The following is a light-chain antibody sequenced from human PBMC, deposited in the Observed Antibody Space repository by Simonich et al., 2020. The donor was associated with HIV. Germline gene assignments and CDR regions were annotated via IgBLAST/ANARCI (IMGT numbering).Light chain of an antibody. CDR3: QQYNNWPSPFT. CDR1: QSVSSN. V-gene: IGKV3D-15*01. CDR2: GAS. J-gene: IGKJ3*01. Sequence: EIVMTQSPATLSVSPGERATLSCRASQSVSSNLAWYQQKPGQAPRLLIYGASTRATGIPDRFSGSWFGTEFTLTISSMQSEDFAVYYCQQYNNWPSPFTFGPGTKVDIK.